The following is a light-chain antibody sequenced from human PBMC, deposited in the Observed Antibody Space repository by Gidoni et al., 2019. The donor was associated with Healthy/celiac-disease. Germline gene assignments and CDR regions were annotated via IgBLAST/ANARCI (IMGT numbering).Light chain of an antibody. J-gene: IGKJ2*02. CDR2: GAS. Sequence: EIVMTQSPATLSVSPGERATLSCRASQSVSSNLAWYQQKPGQAPRLLINGASTRATGIPARFSGSGSGTEFTLTISSLQSEDFAVYYCQQYSNWAPWTFGQGTKLEIK. CDR3: QQYSNWAPWT. CDR1: QSVSSN. V-gene: IGKV3-15*01.